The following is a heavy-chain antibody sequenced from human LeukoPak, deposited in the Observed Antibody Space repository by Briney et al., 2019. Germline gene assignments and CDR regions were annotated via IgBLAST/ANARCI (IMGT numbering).Heavy chain of an antibody. Sequence: SETLSLTCTVSGGSISSGGYYWSWIRQHPGKGLEWIGYIYYSGSTYYNPSLKSRVTISVDTSKNQFSLKLSSVTAADTAVYYCARDPFEVCSGGSCYPSGMDVRGQGTTVTVSS. J-gene: IGHJ6*02. V-gene: IGHV4-31*03. CDR1: GGSISSGGYY. D-gene: IGHD2-15*01. CDR2: IYYSGST. CDR3: ARDPFEVCSGGSCYPSGMDV.